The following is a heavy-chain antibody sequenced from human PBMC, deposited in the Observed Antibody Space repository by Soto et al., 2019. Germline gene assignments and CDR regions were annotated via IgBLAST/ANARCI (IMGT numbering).Heavy chain of an antibody. Sequence: GGSLRLSCAASGFTFSSYGMHWVRQAPGKGLEWVAVISYDGSNKYYADSVKGRFTISRDNSKNTLYLQMNSLRAEDTAVYYCAKGTLIVVVTAPHYWGQGTLVTVSS. D-gene: IGHD2-21*02. CDR1: GFTFSSYG. J-gene: IGHJ4*02. CDR2: ISYDGSNK. CDR3: AKGTLIVVVTAPHY. V-gene: IGHV3-30*18.